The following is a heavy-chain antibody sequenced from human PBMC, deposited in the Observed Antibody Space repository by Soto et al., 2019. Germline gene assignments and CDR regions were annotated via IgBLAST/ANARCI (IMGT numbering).Heavy chain of an antibody. D-gene: IGHD2-2*01. CDR1: GYTFTSYY. CDR2: INPSGGDI. Sequence: QVQLVQSGAEVKKPGASVKVSCKASGYTFTSYYIHWVRQAPGQGLEWMGIINPSGGDITYAQKFQGRVTMTRDTSTSTVYMELSSLRSEDTAVYYCGRDGGYQRFDCWGQGALVTVSS. V-gene: IGHV1-46*03. CDR3: GRDGGYQRFDC. J-gene: IGHJ4*02.